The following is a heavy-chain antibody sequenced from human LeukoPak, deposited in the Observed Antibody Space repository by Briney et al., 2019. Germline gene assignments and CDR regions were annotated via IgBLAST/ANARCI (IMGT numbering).Heavy chain of an antibody. Sequence: GGSLRLSCAASGFTFSSYGMHWVRQAPGKGLEWVAVIWYDGSNKYYADSVKGRFTISRGNSKNTLYLQMNSLRAEDTAVYYCARGGYSNYVGYWGQGTLVTVSS. CDR1: GFTFSSYG. J-gene: IGHJ4*02. V-gene: IGHV3-33*01. D-gene: IGHD4-11*01. CDR2: IWYDGSNK. CDR3: ARGGYSNYVGY.